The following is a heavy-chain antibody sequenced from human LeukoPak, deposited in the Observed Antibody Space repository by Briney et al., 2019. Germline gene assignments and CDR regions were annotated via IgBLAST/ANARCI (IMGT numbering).Heavy chain of an antibody. V-gene: IGHV1-69*05. D-gene: IGHD3-10*01. CDR2: IIPIFGTA. Sequence: ASVKVSCKASGGTFSSYAISWVRQAPGQGLEWMGRIIPIFGTANYAQKFQGRVTITTDESTSTAYMELSSLRSEDTAVYYCAGGPPSRYFDYWGQGTLVTVSS. CDR3: AGGPPSRYFDY. CDR1: GGTFSSYA. J-gene: IGHJ4*02.